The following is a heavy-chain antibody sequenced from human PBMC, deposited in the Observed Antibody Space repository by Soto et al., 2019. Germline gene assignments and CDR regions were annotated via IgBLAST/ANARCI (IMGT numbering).Heavy chain of an antibody. CDR2: INPVGTIT. CDR3: TSVTFGLSDN. V-gene: IGHV3-74*01. J-gene: IGHJ4*02. CDR1: EFSFNVYW. Sequence: EVKLVQSGGGLVQPGGCLRLSCAASEFSFNVYWMHWVRQTPGKGLVWVSRINPVGTITNYADSVEGRFIIYRDNAATTLYMQINSLSAEDTAIYYCTSVTFGLSDNWGQGTLVTVSS. D-gene: IGHD3-3*01.